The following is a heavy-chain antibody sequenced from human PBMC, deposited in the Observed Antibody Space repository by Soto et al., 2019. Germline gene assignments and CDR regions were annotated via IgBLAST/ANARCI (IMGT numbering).Heavy chain of an antibody. V-gene: IGHV1-46*03. CDR3: ARGGGIVVVTAPYGH. D-gene: IGHD2-21*02. CDR1: GDTFTIYD. J-gene: IGHJ4*02. CDR2: INPSGGYT. Sequence: GASVEVACTSSGDTFTIYDMDGVRQAPGQGLEWLGIINPSGGYTTYAQRFLGRVTMTSDTSTSTVHMELGSLTSEDRAVYYCARGGGIVVVTAPYGHWGQGTLVTVSS.